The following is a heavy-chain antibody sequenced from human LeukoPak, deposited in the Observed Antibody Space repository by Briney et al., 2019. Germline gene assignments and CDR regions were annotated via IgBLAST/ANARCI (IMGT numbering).Heavy chain of an antibody. Sequence: PSETLSLTCTVSGGSISSSSYYWGWIRQPPGKGLEWIGSIYYSGSTYYNPSLKSRVTISVDTSKNQFSLKLSSVTAADTAVYYCARDSYGSGCYYWRFDYWGQGTLVTVSS. CDR1: GGSISSSSYY. D-gene: IGHD3-10*01. CDR2: IYYSGST. CDR3: ARDSYGSGCYYWRFDY. V-gene: IGHV4-39*02. J-gene: IGHJ4*02.